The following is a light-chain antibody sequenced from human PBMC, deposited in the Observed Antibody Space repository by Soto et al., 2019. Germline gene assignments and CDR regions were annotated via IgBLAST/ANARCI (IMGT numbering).Light chain of an antibody. CDR2: ENN. CDR3: QSYDSSLSVGM. Sequence: QSVLTQPPSVSAAPGQKVTLSCSGTSNIGNNYISWYQQLPGTAPKLLIYENNKRPSGIPDRFSGSKSGTSGSLDITGLQAEDEADYYCQSYDSSLSVGMFGGGTKLTVL. J-gene: IGLJ3*02. V-gene: IGLV1-51*01. CDR1: SNIGNNY.